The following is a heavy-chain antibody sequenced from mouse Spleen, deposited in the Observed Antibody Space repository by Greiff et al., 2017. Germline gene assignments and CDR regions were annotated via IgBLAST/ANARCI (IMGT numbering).Heavy chain of an antibody. CDR2: ISYDGSN. D-gene: IGHD2-10*02. V-gene: IGHV3-6*01. J-gene: IGHJ2*01. CDR1: GYSITSGYY. Sequence: EVQLVESGPGLVKPSQSLSLTCSVTGYSITSGYYWNWIRQFPGNKLEWMGYISYDGSNNYNPSLKNRISITRDTSKNQFFLKLNSVTTEDTATYYCARDLYGKGFDYWGQGTTLTVSS. CDR3: ARDLYGKGFDY.